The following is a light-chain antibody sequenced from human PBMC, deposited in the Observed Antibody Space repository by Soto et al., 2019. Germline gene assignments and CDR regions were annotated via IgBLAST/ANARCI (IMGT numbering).Light chain of an antibody. CDR1: SSDVGGYNY. J-gene: IGLJ2*01. V-gene: IGLV2-14*01. CDR2: EVS. Sequence: QSALTQPASVSGSPGQSITISCTGTSSDVGGYNYVSWYQQHPGKAPKLMIYEVSNRPSGVSNRFSGAKSGNTASLTISGIQSEDAAEYYCSAYTSRNNLVVFGGGTKLTFL. CDR3: SAYTSRNNLVV.